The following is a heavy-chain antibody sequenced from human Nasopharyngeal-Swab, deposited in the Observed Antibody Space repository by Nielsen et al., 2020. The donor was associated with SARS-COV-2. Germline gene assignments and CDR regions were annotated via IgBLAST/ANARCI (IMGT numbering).Heavy chain of an antibody. V-gene: IGHV5-51*01. CDR2: IYPGDSDT. CDR3: ARHNCGGDCYSNDWYFDL. J-gene: IGHJ2*01. Sequence: KVSCKGSGYSFTSCWIGWVRQMPGKGLEWMGIIYPGDSDTRYSPSFQGQVTISADKSISTAYLQWSSLKASDTAMYYCARHNCGGDCYSNDWYFDLWGRGTLVTVSS. D-gene: IGHD2-21*02. CDR1: GYSFTSCW.